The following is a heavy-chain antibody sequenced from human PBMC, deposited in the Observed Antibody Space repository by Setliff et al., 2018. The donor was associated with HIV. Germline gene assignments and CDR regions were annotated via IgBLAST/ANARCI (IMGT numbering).Heavy chain of an antibody. J-gene: IGHJ3*02. CDR3: ARVDCSSTRCYAFDI. CDR2: INPHSGGT. Sequence: ASVKVSCRASGYTFTGYHMHWVRQAPGQGLEWMGWINPHSGGTKYAQKFQGRVTMTRDTSISAAYMELSRLRSDDTAVYYCARVDCSSTRCYAFDIWGQGTMVTVSS. V-gene: IGHV1-2*02. CDR1: GYTFTGYH. D-gene: IGHD2-2*01.